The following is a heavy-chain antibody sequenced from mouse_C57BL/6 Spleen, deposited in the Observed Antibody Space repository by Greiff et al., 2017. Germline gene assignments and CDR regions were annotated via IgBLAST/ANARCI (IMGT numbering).Heavy chain of an antibody. CDR1: GFTFSSYA. V-gene: IGHV5-4*01. Sequence: EVQLQESGGGLVKPGGSLKLSCAASGFTFSSYAMSWVRQTPEKRLEWVATISDGGSYTYYPDNVKGRFTISRDNAKNNLYLQMSHLKSEDTAMYYCARVTTVVRGYFDVWGTGTTVTVSS. CDR3: ARVTTVVRGYFDV. J-gene: IGHJ1*03. CDR2: ISDGGSYT. D-gene: IGHD1-1*01.